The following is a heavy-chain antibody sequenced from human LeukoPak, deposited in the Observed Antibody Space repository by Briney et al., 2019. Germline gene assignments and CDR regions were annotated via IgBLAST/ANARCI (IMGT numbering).Heavy chain of an antibody. CDR1: GFTFSSYW. J-gene: IGHJ2*01. CDR3: TRDRPVYFDL. Sequence: GGSLRLSCAASGFTFSSYWMSWARQAPGKGLEWVANIGQDGSEKYYLDSVRGRFTVSRDNAKNSLYLQLNSLTAEDTAVYYCTRDRPVYFDLWGRGTLVTVSS. V-gene: IGHV3-7*01. CDR2: IGQDGSEK.